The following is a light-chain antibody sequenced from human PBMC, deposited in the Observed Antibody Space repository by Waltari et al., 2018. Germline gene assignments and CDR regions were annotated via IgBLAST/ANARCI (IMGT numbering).Light chain of an antibody. J-gene: IGLJ2*01. Sequence: QSVLTQPPSASGTPGQTITISCSGTRSNIGTNYAYWYQQLPAAAPKLLIFMNDQRPSGVPDRVSGSKSGPSASLAISGLRADDEGVYYCASWDDSLGGLYVFGGGTKVTVL. CDR2: MND. CDR3: ASWDDSLGGLYV. V-gene: IGLV1-47*01. CDR1: RSNIGTNY.